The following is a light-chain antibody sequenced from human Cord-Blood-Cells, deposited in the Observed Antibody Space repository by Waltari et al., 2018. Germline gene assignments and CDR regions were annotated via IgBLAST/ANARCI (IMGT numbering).Light chain of an antibody. CDR1: ALPQKY. CDR2: EDS. CDR3: YSTDSSGNHYV. V-gene: IGLV3-10*01. J-gene: IGLJ1*01. Sequence: SYELTQPPSVSVSPGQTARITCSGDALPQKYAYWYQQKSGQAPGLVIYEDSKRPSGIPERFSGSSSGTMATLTISGAQVEDEADYYCYSTDSSGNHYVFGTGTKVTVL.